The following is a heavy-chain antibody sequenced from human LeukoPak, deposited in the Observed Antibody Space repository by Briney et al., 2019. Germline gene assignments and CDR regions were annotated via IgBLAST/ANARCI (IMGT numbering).Heavy chain of an antibody. Sequence: SETLSLTCTVSGGSISSSSYYWGWIRQPPGKGLEWIGEINHSGSTNYNPSLKSRVTISVDTSKNQFSLKLSSVTAADTAVYYCARHLRFEAWFDPWGQGTLVTVSS. CDR3: ARHLRFEAWFDP. J-gene: IGHJ5*02. CDR1: GGSISSSSYY. D-gene: IGHD3-3*01. CDR2: INHSGST. V-gene: IGHV4-39*01.